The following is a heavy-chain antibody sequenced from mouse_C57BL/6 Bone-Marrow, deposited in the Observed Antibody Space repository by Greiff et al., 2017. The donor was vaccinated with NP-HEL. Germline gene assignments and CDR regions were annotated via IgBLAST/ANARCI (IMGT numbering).Heavy chain of an antibody. D-gene: IGHD1-1*01. CDR2: IYPGDGDT. Sequence: VKLVESGPELVKPGASVKISCKASGYAFSSSWMNWVKQRPGKGLEWIGRIYPGDGDTNYNGKFKGKATLTADKSSSTAYMQLSSLTSEDSAVYFCARGGSNYRYFDVWGTGTTVTVSS. J-gene: IGHJ1*03. V-gene: IGHV1-82*01. CDR1: GYAFSSSW. CDR3: ARGGSNYRYFDV.